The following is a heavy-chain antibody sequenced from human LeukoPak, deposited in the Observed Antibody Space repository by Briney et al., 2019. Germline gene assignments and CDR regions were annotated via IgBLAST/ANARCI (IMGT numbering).Heavy chain of an antibody. CDR2: IYYSGST. J-gene: IGHJ4*02. CDR3: AREAGATTSPFDY. CDR1: GGSISSGGYS. Sequence: SQTPSLTCTVSGGSISSGGYSWSWIRQHPGKGLEWIGYIYYSGSTYYNPSLKSRVTISVDTSKNQFSLKLSSVTAADTAVYYCAREAGATTSPFDYWGQGTLVTVSS. V-gene: IGHV4-31*03. D-gene: IGHD1-26*01.